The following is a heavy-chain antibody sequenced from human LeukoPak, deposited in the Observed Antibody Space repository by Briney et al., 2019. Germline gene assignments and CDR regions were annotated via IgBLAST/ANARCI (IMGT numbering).Heavy chain of an antibody. D-gene: IGHD2-15*01. V-gene: IGHV4-34*01. CDR3: ARGRGCSGGSCYLDN. Sequence: SQTLSLTCAVYGGSFSGYYWSWIRQPPGKGLEWIGEINHGGSTNYKPSLKSRVTISVDTSKNQFSLKLSSVTAADTAVYYCARGRGCSGGSCYLDNWGQGKKVTGSS. CDR1: GGSFSGYY. CDR2: INHGGST. J-gene: IGHJ3*02.